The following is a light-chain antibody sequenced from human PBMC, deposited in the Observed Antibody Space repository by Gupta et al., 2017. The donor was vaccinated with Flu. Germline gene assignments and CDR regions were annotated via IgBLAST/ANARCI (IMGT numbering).Light chain of an antibody. CDR3: QQYYSTPYS. V-gene: IGKV4-1*01. Sequence: DIVVTQSPDSLAGSLGERATINCKSSQSVLYSYNNNNYLAWYQQKSGQPPKLLIYWASTRESGVPDRFSGSGSGTDFTLTISSLQAEDVAVYYCQQYYSTPYSFGQGTKLEI. CDR1: QSVLYSYNNNNY. J-gene: IGKJ2*03. CDR2: WAS.